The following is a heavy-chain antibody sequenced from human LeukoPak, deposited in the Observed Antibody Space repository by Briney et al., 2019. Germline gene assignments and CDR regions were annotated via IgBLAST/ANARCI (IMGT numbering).Heavy chain of an antibody. CDR1: GFTFSSYG. J-gene: IGHJ4*02. CDR2: ISYGGSNK. D-gene: IGHD1-26*01. Sequence: GRSLRLSCAASGFTFSSYGMHWVRQAPGKGLEWVAVISYGGSNKYYADSVKGRFTVSRDNSKNTLYLQMNSLRAEDTAVYYCSGKDFDYWGQGTLVTVSS. CDR3: SGKDFDY. V-gene: IGHV3-30*03.